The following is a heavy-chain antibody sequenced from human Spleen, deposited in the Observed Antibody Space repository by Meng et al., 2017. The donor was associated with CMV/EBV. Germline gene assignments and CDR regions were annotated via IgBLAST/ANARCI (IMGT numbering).Heavy chain of an antibody. CDR1: GFTFGDYA. D-gene: IGHD5-18*01. CDR3: AKMQLATALVANFDY. J-gene: IGHJ4*02. CDR2: ISSSSTI. Sequence: GGSLRLSCTASGFTFGDYAMSWVRQAPGKGLEWVSSISSSSTIYYADSVKGRFTISRDNAKNSLYLQMNSLRAEDTAVYYCAKMQLATALVANFDYWGQGTLVTVSS. V-gene: IGHV3-69-1*02.